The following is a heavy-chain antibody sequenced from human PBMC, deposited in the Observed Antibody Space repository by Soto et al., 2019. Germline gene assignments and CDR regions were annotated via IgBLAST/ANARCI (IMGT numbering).Heavy chain of an antibody. V-gene: IGHV3-23*01. CDR2: ISGSSRST. J-gene: IGHJ2*01. D-gene: IGHD3-16*01. CDR3: AKNGGGPWYFDL. Sequence: EVHLLESGGALVQPGGSLRLSCAASEFTFSTYAMNWVRQAPGKGLEWVSGISGSSRSTYYADSVKGRFTISRDTSKNTLYLQMNSLRAEDTALYYGAKNGGGPWYFDLWGRGTLVTVSS. CDR1: EFTFSTYA.